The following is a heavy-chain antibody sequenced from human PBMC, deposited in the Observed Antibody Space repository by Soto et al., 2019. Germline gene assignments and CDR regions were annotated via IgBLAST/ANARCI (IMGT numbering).Heavy chain of an antibody. CDR3: ARDISLGGDAFDI. V-gene: IGHV3-33*01. D-gene: IGHD3-16*01. CDR1: GFTFSSYG. J-gene: IGHJ3*02. Sequence: QVQLVESGGGVVQPGRSLRLSCAASGFTFSSYGMHWVRQAPGKGLEWVAVIWYDGSNKYYADSVKGRFTISRDNSKNTLYLQMNSLRAEDTAVYYCARDISLGGDAFDIWGQGTMVTVSS. CDR2: IWYDGSNK.